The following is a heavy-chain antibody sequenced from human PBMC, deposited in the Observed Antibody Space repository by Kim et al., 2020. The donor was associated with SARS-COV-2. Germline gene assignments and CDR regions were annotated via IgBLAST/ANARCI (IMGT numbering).Heavy chain of an antibody. CDR3: AAIVYGAFDI. CDR2: NT. J-gene: IGHJ3*02. D-gene: IGHD3-22*01. Sequence: NTNYAQKFQERVTITRDMSASTAYMELSSLRSEDTAVYYCAAIVYGAFDIWGQGTMVTVSS. V-gene: IGHV1-58*01.